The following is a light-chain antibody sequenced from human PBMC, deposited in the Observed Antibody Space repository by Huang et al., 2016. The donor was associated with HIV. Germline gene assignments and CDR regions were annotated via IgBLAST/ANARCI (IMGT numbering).Light chain of an antibody. CDR2: GAS. CDR3: QQYNNWPPLT. Sequence: DIVMTQSPATLSVSPGESATLSCRASQSVSSNLAWYQQKPGQAPRLLIDGASTRATGIPARFSGSGSGTEFTLTISSLQSEDFAVYYCQQYNNWPPLTFGGGTKVEIK. CDR1: QSVSSN. V-gene: IGKV3-15*01. J-gene: IGKJ4*01.